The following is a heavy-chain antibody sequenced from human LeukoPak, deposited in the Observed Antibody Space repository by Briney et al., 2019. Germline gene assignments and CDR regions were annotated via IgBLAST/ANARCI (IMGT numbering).Heavy chain of an antibody. V-gene: IGHV4-34*01. Sequence: SETLSLTCAVYGGSFSGYYWSWIRQPPGKGLEWVGEINHSGSTNYNPSLKSRVPISVDTSKNQFSLKLSSVTAADTAVYYCARAPQYYDFWSGYPIDYWGQGTLVTVSS. CDR3: ARAPQYYDFWSGYPIDY. J-gene: IGHJ4*02. CDR1: GGSFSGYY. CDR2: INHSGST. D-gene: IGHD3-3*01.